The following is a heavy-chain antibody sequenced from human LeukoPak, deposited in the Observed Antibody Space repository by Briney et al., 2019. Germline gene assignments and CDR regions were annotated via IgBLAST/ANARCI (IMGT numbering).Heavy chain of an antibody. D-gene: IGHD3-22*01. V-gene: IGHV1-69*04. Sequence: GASVKVSCKASGGTFSSYAISWVRQAPGQGLEWMGRIIPILGIANYAQKFQGRVTITAGKSTSTAYMELSSLRSDDTAVYYCARDVGSAYYSNNFDYWGQGTLVTVSS. CDR2: IIPILGIA. CDR3: ARDVGSAYYSNNFDY. J-gene: IGHJ4*02. CDR1: GGTFSSYA.